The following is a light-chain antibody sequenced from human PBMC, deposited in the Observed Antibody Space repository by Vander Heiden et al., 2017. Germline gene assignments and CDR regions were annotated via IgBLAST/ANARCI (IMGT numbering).Light chain of an antibody. J-gene: IGLJ3*02. Sequence: QSVLTQPPSVSGAPGQRVTISCTGSSSNIGAGYDVHWCQQLPGTAPKLLIYGNSNRPSGVPDRFSGSKSGTSASLAITGLQAEDEADYYCQSYDSSLSGEWVFGGGTKLTVL. CDR1: SSNIGAGYD. V-gene: IGLV1-40*01. CDR2: GNS. CDR3: QSYDSSLSGEWV.